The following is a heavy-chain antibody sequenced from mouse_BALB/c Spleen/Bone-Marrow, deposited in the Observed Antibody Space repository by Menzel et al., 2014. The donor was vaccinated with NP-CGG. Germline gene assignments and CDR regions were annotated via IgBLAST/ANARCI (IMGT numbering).Heavy chain of an antibody. J-gene: IGHJ1*01. CDR2: IYPGDGDT. V-gene: IGHV1-87*01. D-gene: IGHD1-1*01. CDR3: ARGYYYGSTYGWYFDV. Sequence: LVESGAELARPGASVKLSCKASAYTFTSYWMQWVKQRPGQGLEWIGAIYPGDGDTRYTQKFKGKATLTADKSSSTAYMQLSSLASEDSAVYYCARGYYYGSTYGWYFDVWGAGTTVTVSS. CDR1: AYTFTSYW.